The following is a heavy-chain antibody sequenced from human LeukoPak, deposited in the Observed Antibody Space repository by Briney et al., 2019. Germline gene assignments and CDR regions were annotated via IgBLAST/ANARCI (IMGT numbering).Heavy chain of an antibody. D-gene: IGHD3-16*01. CDR2: ISGSGGST. CDR3: AKSTYDYVWGSPKDY. Sequence: GGSLRLSCAASGFTFSTYAMSWVRQAPGKGLEWVSAISGSGGSTYYADSVKGRFTISRDNSKNTLYLQMNSLRAEDTAVYYCAKSTYDYVWGSPKDYWGQGTLVTVSS. V-gene: IGHV3-23*01. J-gene: IGHJ4*02. CDR1: GFTFSTYA.